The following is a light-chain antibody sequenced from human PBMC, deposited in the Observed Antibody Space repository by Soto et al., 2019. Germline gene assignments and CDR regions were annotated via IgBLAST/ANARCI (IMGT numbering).Light chain of an antibody. CDR1: SSNIGSNT. CDR3: AAWDDSLNALV. J-gene: IGLJ2*01. V-gene: IGLV1-44*01. Sequence: QSVLTQPPSASGTPGQRVTIPCSGGSSNIGSNTVNWYQQLPGTAPKLLIYSNNQRPSGVPDRFSGSKSGTSASLAISGLQSEDEADYYCAAWDDSLNALVFGGGTQLTVL. CDR2: SNN.